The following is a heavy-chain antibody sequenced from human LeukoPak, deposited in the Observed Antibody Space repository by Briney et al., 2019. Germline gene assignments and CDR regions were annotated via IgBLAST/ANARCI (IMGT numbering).Heavy chain of an antibody. Sequence: GGSLRLSCAASGFTFSSCDMNWVRQAPGKGLEWVSYITGSSSTIYYADSVKGRFTISRDNSKNTLYLQMNSLRAEDTAVYYCAKIPIVVVPGPFDYWGQGTLVTVSS. CDR3: AKIPIVVVPGPFDY. D-gene: IGHD2-21*01. CDR1: GFTFSSCD. J-gene: IGHJ4*02. CDR2: ITGSSSTI. V-gene: IGHV3-48*01.